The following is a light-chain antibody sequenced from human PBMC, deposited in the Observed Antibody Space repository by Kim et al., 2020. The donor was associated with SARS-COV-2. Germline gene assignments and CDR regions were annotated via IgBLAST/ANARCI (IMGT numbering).Light chain of an antibody. V-gene: IGKV3-20*01. J-gene: IGKJ2*01. CDR3: QQYGSLPYT. CDR2: GAS. Sequence: EIVLTQSPGTLSLSPGERATLSCRAGQSVEGNYLAWYQQKPGQAPRLLIYGASSRATDIPDRFSGSGSGTDFTLTISRLEPEDSAVYHCQQYGSLPYTFGQGTKVDIK. CDR1: QSVEGNY.